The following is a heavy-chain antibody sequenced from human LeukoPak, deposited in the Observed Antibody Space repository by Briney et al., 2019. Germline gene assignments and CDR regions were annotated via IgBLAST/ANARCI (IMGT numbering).Heavy chain of an antibody. D-gene: IGHD3-22*01. J-gene: IGHJ6*03. CDR1: GFTFSSYS. CDR3: ARGGSSGYYLNTYMDV. V-gene: IGHV3-21*01. Sequence: PGGSLRLSCAASGFTFSSYSMNWVRQAPGTGLEWVSSISSSSSYIYYADSVKGRFTISRDNAKNSLYLQMNSLRAEDTAVYYCARGGSSGYYLNTYMDVWGKGTTVTVSS. CDR2: ISSSSSYI.